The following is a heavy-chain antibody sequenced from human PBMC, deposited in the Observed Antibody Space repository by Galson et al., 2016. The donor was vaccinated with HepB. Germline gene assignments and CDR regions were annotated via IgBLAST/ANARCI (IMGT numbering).Heavy chain of an antibody. J-gene: IGHJ4*02. V-gene: IGHV3-23*01. CDR2: ITGSGGWI. Sequence: SLRLSCAASGFSFSNSGMSWVRQAPGKGLEWVSTITGSGGWIKYADSVKGRLITSRDNSKNTLYLQLNSLGAEDTAVYYCAKDGGYCSDATCYYRNSWGQGTRVTVSS. CDR3: AKDGGYCSDATCYYRNS. CDR1: GFSFSNSG. D-gene: IGHD2-15*01.